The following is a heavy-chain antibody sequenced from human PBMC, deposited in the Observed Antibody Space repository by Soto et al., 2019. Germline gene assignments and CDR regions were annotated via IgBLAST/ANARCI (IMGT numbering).Heavy chain of an antibody. V-gene: IGHV4-31*03. CDR3: ARTSYDSSGTAADP. Sequence: SETLSLTCTVSGDSISSSDYYWGWIRQPPGKGLEWIGYIYYSGSTYYNPSLKSRVTISVDTSKNQFSLKLSSVTAADTAVYYCARTSYDSSGTAADPWGQGTLVTVSS. CDR1: GDSISSSDYY. D-gene: IGHD3-22*01. J-gene: IGHJ5*02. CDR2: IYYSGST.